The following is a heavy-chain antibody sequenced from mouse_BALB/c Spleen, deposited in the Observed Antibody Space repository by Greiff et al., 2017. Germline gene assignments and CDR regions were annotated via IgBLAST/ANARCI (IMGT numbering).Heavy chain of an antibody. CDR1: GYTFTSYV. CDR2: INPYTDGT. Sequence: VQLQQSGPELVKPGASVKMSCKASGYTFTSYVMHWVKQKPGQGLEWIGYINPYTDGTKYNEKFKGKATVTSDKSSSTAYMELSSLTSEDSAVYYCARDYGSRGHAMDYWGQGTSVTVSS. J-gene: IGHJ4*01. V-gene: IGHV1-14*01. CDR3: ARDYGSRGHAMDY. D-gene: IGHD1-1*01.